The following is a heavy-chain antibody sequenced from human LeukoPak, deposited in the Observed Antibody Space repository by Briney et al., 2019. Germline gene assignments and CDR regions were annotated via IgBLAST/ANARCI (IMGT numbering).Heavy chain of an antibody. CDR2: ISGSGGST. V-gene: IGHV3-23*01. CDR3: AKSVSYDSSGYFPFDY. CDR1: GFTFSSYS. D-gene: IGHD3-22*01. Sequence: PGGSLRLSCAASGFTFSSYSMSWVRQAPGKGLEWVSAISGSGGSTYYADSVKGRFTISRDNSKNTLYLQMNSLRAEDTAVYYCAKSVSYDSSGYFPFDYWGQGPVVTVSS. J-gene: IGHJ4*02.